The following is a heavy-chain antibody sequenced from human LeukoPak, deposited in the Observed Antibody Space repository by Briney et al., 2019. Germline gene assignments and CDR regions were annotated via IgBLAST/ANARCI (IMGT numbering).Heavy chain of an antibody. CDR3: ARSGHSGYEAPYYYYYMDA. J-gene: IGHJ6*03. D-gene: IGHD5-12*01. V-gene: IGHV1-2*02. Sequence: ASVKVSCKASGYTFTGYYMHWVRQAPGQGLEWMGWINPNSGGTNYAQKFQGRVTMTRDTSISTAYMELSRLRSDDTAVYYCARSGHSGYEAPYYYYYMDAWGKGTTVTVSS. CDR2: INPNSGGT. CDR1: GYTFTGYY.